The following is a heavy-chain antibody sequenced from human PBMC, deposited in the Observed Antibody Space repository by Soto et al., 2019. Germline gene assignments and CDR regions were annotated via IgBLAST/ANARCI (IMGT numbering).Heavy chain of an antibody. CDR3: AHRREREGTTGTTYFDY. CDR2: IYWDDDK. J-gene: IGHJ4*02. V-gene: IGHV2-5*02. D-gene: IGHD1-1*01. Sequence: QITLKESGPTLVKPTQTLTLTCTFSGFSLSTSGVGVGWIRQPPGKALEWLALIYWDDDKRYSPSLKSRLTITKDPSKNQVGLTMTNMDPVDTATYYCAHRREREGTTGTTYFDYWGQGTLVTVSS. CDR1: GFSLSTSGVG.